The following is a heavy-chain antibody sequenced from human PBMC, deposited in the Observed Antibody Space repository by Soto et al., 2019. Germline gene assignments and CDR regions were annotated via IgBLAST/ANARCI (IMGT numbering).Heavy chain of an antibody. CDR3: ARAGYCGPGCYYYFDY. V-gene: IGHV3-7*01. D-gene: IGHD2-21*02. Sequence: WGSLRLSCAVSGFTFISYWINWFRLIPVKGREWVAYIKPDGSATYYVDSVKGRFTISRDNAKNSLYLQMNSLRVEDTSVYYCARAGYCGPGCYYYFDYWGQGTLVTVSS. J-gene: IGHJ4*02. CDR2: IKPDGSAT. CDR1: GFTFISYW.